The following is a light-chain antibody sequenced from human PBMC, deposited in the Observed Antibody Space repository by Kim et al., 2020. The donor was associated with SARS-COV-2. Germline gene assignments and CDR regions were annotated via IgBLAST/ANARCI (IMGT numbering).Light chain of an antibody. V-gene: IGKV4-1*01. CDR3: QQHYGTTYT. Sequence: RATINCKSSQSILYSSNNKNYLSWYQQKPGQPPKLLIYWASTRESGVPDRFSGSGSGTDFTLTISSLQAEDVAVYYCQQHYGTTYTFGQGTKLEI. J-gene: IGKJ2*01. CDR1: QSILYSSNNKNY. CDR2: WAS.